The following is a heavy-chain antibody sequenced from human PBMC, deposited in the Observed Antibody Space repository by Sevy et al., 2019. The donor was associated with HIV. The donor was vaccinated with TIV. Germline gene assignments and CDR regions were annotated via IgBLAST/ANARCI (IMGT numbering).Heavy chain of an antibody. J-gene: IGHJ4*02. Sequence: GGSLRLSCAASGFTFSDYAMHWVRQAPGKGLEWVALISSDGSNEYYGDSVKGRFTISRDTFKSTVFLQMNSLRAEDTAVYYCARESRTRFTDCWGQGTLVTVSS. V-gene: IGHV3-30*04. CDR3: ARESRTRFTDC. CDR2: ISSDGSNE. D-gene: IGHD2-2*01. CDR1: GFTFSDYA.